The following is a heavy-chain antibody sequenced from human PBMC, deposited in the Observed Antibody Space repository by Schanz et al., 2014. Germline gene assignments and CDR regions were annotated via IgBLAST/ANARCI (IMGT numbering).Heavy chain of an antibody. D-gene: IGHD4-4*01. CDR3: ASALTTWGGMDV. CDR2: IHSTGGTT. J-gene: IGHJ6*02. Sequence: QVQWVQSGADVKKPGTAVKVSCKASEYTFTRHYMHWVRQAPGQGLEWMGIIHSTGGTTSHAQKFQGSVTMTRYTSTSTVYMELRSLRSEDTSVYYCASALTTWGGMDVWGQGTTVTVSS. CDR1: EYTFTRHY. V-gene: IGHV1-46*01.